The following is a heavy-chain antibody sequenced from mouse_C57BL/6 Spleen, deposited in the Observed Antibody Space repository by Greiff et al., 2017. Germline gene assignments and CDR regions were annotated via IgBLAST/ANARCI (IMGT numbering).Heavy chain of an antibody. D-gene: IGHD4-1*01. Sequence: EVKLMESGGGLVQPGGSLSLSCAASGFTFTDYYMSWVRQPPGKALEWLGFIRNKANGYTTEYSASVKGRFTISRDNSQSILYLPMNALRAEDSAAYYCARGNWDYFDYWGQGTTLTVSS. V-gene: IGHV7-3*01. J-gene: IGHJ2*01. CDR2: IRNKANGYTT. CDR1: GFTFTDYY. CDR3: ARGNWDYFDY.